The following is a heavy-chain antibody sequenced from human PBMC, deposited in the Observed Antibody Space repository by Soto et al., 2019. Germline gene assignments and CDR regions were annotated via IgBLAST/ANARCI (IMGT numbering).Heavy chain of an antibody. CDR1: AFTFSSFA. D-gene: IGHD1-26*01. V-gene: IGHV3-23*01. CDR2: ISASGGSK. J-gene: IGHJ4*02. CDR3: AKGSGNSVYNFDN. Sequence: EVQLLESGGGLVQPGGSLSLSCEASAFTFSSFAMSWVRQAPGKGLVWVSAISASGGSKYYADSVKGRFTISRDSSENTLYLQMSSLRADDTAVYYCAKGSGNSVYNFDNWGQGTLVTVSS.